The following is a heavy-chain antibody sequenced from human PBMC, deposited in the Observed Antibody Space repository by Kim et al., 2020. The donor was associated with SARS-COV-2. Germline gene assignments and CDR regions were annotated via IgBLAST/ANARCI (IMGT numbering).Heavy chain of an antibody. D-gene: IGHD6-13*01. Sequence: SPSFHGQVTISADKSISTAYLQWSSLKASDTAMYYCARHDIAAAVGAFDIWGQGTMVTVSS. J-gene: IGHJ3*02. CDR3: ARHDIAAAVGAFDI. V-gene: IGHV5-51*01.